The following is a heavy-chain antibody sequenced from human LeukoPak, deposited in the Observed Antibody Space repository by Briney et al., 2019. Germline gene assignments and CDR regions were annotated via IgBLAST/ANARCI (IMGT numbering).Heavy chain of an antibody. CDR3: ARDRAGIAAAWHDYYYMDV. D-gene: IGHD6-13*01. J-gene: IGHJ6*03. Sequence: SQTLSLTCTVSGGSISSGDYYWSWIRQPPGKGLEWIGYIYYSGSTYYNPSLKGRVTISVDTSKNQFSLKLSSVTAADTAVYYCARDRAGIAAAWHDYYYMDVWGKGTTVTVSS. CDR1: GGSISSGDYY. CDR2: IYYSGST. V-gene: IGHV4-30-4*08.